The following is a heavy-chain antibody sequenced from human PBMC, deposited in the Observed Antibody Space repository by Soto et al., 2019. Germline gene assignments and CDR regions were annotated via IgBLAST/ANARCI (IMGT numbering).Heavy chain of an antibody. D-gene: IGHD6-13*01. Sequence: QVQLVESGGGLVKPGGSLRLSFAASGFTFSDYYMSWIRQAPGKGLEWISYISSSGSTIYYADSVKGRFTISRDNAKNSLYLQMNSLRVEDTAVYYCARAAAAYNWFDPWGQGTLVTVSS. CDR2: ISSSGSTI. J-gene: IGHJ5*02. V-gene: IGHV3-11*01. CDR1: GFTFSDYY. CDR3: ARAAAAYNWFDP.